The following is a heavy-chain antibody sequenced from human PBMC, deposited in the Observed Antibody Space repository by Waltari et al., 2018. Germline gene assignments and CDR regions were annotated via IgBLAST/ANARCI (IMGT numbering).Heavy chain of an antibody. V-gene: IGHV3-23*01. D-gene: IGHD2-2*01. Sequence: EVQLLESGGGLVQPGGSLRLSCAASGFTFRNYGMSWVRQAPGKGLECISSIFASGSDAFYADSVKGRFTISRDNSKNTLYLQMDSLGVEDTAVYYCAKDLLITSTSRQTDFWGQGTLVTVSS. CDR2: IFASGSDA. J-gene: IGHJ4*02. CDR3: AKDLLITSTSRQTDF. CDR1: GFTFRNYG.